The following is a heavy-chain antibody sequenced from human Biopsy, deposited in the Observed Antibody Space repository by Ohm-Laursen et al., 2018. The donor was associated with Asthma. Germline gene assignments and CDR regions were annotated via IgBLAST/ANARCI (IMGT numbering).Heavy chain of an antibody. D-gene: IGHD2-2*01. CDR3: ARKAGSCISRTCYSLDF. Sequence: VKISCKSLGGTFNTYVIGWVRQAPGQGLEWIGGINSVFGTTTYPQKFQDRVTITADDSTSTVYMELSSLRSEDTAAYYCARKAGSCISRTCYSLDFWGQGTLVTVSS. V-gene: IGHV1-69*13. CDR1: GGTFNTYV. J-gene: IGHJ4*02. CDR2: INSVFGTT.